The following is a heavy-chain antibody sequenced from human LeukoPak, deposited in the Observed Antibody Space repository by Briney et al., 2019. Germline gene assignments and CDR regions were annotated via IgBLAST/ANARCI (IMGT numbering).Heavy chain of an antibody. V-gene: IGHV3-48*03. J-gene: IGHJ4*02. D-gene: IGHD6-19*01. CDR1: GLTFSNYE. Sequence: GGSLRLSCAASGLTFSNYEMNWVRQAPGKGLEWVSYISSSGSSINYADSVKGRFTTSRDNSKNTLYLQMNSLRAEDTAVYYCARSIAVAGKLPYYFDYWGQGTLVTVSS. CDR3: ARSIAVAGKLPYYFDY. CDR2: ISSSGSSI.